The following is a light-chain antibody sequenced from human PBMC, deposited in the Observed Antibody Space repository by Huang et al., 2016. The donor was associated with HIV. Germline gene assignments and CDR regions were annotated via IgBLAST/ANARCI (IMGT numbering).Light chain of an antibody. V-gene: IGKV1-39*01. CDR2: TSS. J-gene: IGKJ3*01. CDR1: QSIGTY. CDR3: QESFSPPFT. Sequence: DVHMTQTPSSLSASVGDRVTITCRARQSIGTYLNWYQQSPGQAPKLLSYTSSTLHTGVPSRFSGSGAGTDFTRTISSLQPVDFATYYCQESFSPPFTCGPGTKVDVK.